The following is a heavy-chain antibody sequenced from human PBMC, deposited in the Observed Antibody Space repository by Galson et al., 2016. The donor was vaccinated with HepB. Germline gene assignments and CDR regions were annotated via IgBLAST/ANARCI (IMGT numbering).Heavy chain of an antibody. J-gene: IGHJ6*02. Sequence: SLRLSCAASGFTFSRIAMHWVRQAPGKGLEWLSDSYADGRTYYAESVRGRFTISRDNSNNTLFLQLNNLSAEDTAVYYCARDPGFRNGMNVWGQGTTVTVSS. CDR2: SYADGRT. CDR1: GFTFSRIA. V-gene: IGHV3-53*01. CDR3: ARDPGFRNGMNV.